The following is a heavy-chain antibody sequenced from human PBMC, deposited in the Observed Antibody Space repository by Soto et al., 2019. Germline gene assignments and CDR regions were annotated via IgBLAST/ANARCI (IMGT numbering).Heavy chain of an antibody. V-gene: IGHV1-18*01. Sequence: ASVKVSCKASGYTFTSYGINWVRQAPGQGLEWMGRISAFNGYTNFAQKFQGRVTLTTDTSTNTAYMELSSLRSDDTAIYYCARGRGVVIPAGTPDAFDVWGQGTMVTVSS. CDR1: GYTFTSYG. CDR2: ISAFNGYT. CDR3: ARGRGVVIPAGTPDAFDV. D-gene: IGHD2-21*01. J-gene: IGHJ3*01.